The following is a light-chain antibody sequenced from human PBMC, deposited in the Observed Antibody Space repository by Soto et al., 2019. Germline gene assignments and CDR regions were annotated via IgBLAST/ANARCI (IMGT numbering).Light chain of an antibody. CDR1: QSINIW. CDR3: QEYNSWRGEWT. V-gene: IGKV1-5*01. CDR2: DAS. Sequence: DIQMTQSPSTLSASVGDRVTITCRASQSINIWLAWYQQKAGKAPKLLIYDASTLESWVPSRFSGSGSRTEFTLTISSLQPDDFATYYCQEYNSWRGEWTFGQGTKVEIK. J-gene: IGKJ1*01.